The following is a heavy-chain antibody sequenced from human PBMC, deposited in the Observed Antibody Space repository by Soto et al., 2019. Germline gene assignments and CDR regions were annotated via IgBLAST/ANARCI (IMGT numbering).Heavy chain of an antibody. V-gene: IGHV4-39*01. CDR1: GGSISSSSYY. CDR3: ARXGGSYGYSGYYYYGMDV. J-gene: IGHJ6*02. CDR2: IYYSGST. D-gene: IGHD5-18*01. Sequence: SETLSLTCTVSGGSISSSSYYWGWIRQPPGKGLEWIGSIYYSGSTYYNPSLKSRVTISVDTSKNQFSLKLSSVTAADTAVYYCARXGGSYGYSGYYYYGMDVWGQGTTVTVSS.